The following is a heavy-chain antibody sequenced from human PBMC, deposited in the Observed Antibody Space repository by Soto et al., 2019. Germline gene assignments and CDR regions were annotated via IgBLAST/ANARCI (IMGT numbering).Heavy chain of an antibody. Sequence: QVQLVESGGGVVQPGRSLRLSCAASGFTFSSYGMHWVRQAAGKGLEWVAVIWYDGSNKYYADSVKGRFTISRDNSQNTLYLQMNSLRAEDTAVYYCARVGSSWCFDYWGQGTLVTVSS. CDR1: GFTFSSYG. J-gene: IGHJ4*02. CDR2: IWYDGSNK. CDR3: ARVGSSWCFDY. V-gene: IGHV3-33*01. D-gene: IGHD6-13*01.